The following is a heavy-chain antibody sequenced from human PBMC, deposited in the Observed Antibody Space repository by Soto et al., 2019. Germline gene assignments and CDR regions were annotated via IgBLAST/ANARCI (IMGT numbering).Heavy chain of an antibody. Sequence: GESLKISCKGSGYNFAGYWIAWVRQMPGKGLELMGIIYPSDSDTRYRPSFQGQVTISADKSISSAYLQWSSLRASDTAVYYCARDQLPYYYDSSLPFDPWGQGTLVTVSS. CDR2: IYPSDSDT. D-gene: IGHD3-22*01. CDR1: GYNFAGYW. CDR3: ARDQLPYYYDSSLPFDP. J-gene: IGHJ5*02. V-gene: IGHV5-51*01.